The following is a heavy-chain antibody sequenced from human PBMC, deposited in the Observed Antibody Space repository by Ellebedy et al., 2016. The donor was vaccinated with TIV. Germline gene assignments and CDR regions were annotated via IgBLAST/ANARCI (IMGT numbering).Heavy chain of an antibody. Sequence: GGSLRLSCAASGFTVSSNYMSWVRQAPGKGLEWVSVISSGGTTYYADSVKGRFTISRDNSKNTLYLQMNSLRAEDTAVYYCAKEDYYDSSGPLDYWGQGTLVTVSS. CDR1: GFTVSSNY. D-gene: IGHD3-22*01. J-gene: IGHJ4*02. CDR3: AKEDYYDSSGPLDY. CDR2: ISSGGTT. V-gene: IGHV3-53*01.